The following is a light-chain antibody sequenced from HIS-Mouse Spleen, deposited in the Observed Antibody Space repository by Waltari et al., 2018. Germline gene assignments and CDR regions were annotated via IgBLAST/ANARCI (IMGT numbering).Light chain of an antibody. J-gene: IGLJ2*01. CDR2: DVS. CDR1: SSDVVGYNY. Sequence: QSALTQPASVSGSPRQSITISCTGTSSDVVGYNYVSWYQQHPCKAPKLMIYDVSNRPSGVSNRFSGSKSGNTASLTISGLQAEDEADYYCSSYTSSSFNVVFGGGTKLTVL. CDR3: SSYTSSSFNVV. V-gene: IGLV2-14*03.